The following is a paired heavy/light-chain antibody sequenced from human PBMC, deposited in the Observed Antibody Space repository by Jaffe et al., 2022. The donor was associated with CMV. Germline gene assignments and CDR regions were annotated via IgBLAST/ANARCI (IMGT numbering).Light chain of an antibody. CDR3: AAWCDSLNGPV. CDR2: SDD. Sequence: QSVLAQPPSASATPGQTVTISCSGSASNIGSNTVSWYQHLPGTAPKLLIYSDDLRPSGVPDRFSGSKSGTSASLAISGLQSEDEAHYYCAAWCDSLNGPVFGGGTKLTVL. J-gene: IGLJ3*02. V-gene: IGLV1-44*01. CDR1: ASNIGSNT.
Heavy chain of an antibody. Sequence: QVQLVQSGAEVKKPGASVRVSCKASGYTFSNYDINWVRQASGQGLEWMGWMNPNSGHTGYAQKFQGRVTMTRDTSINTAYMDLSSLTFDDTAVYYCARGMGYYYGMDVWGQGTTVTVSS. CDR3: ARGMGYYYGMDV. J-gene: IGHJ6*02. CDR1: GYTFSNYD. D-gene: IGHD1-26*01. V-gene: IGHV1-8*01. CDR2: MNPNSGHT.